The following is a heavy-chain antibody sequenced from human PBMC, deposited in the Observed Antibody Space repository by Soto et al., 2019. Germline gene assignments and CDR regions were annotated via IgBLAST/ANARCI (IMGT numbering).Heavy chain of an antibody. V-gene: IGHV3-23*01. Sequence: EGSLRLSCAASGVTFSNYALSWVRQAPGKGLEWVSGIDESGTNKYYADSVKGRFTISRDNSRNTLYLETNSLRAEDTAVYHCAKESLGRHFDFDYWGQGTLVTVSS. CDR3: AKESLGRHFDFDY. D-gene: IGHD3-10*01. CDR1: GVTFSNYA. CDR2: IDESGTNK. J-gene: IGHJ4*02.